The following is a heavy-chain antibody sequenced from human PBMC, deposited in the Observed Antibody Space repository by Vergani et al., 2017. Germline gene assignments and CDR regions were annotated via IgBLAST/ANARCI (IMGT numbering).Heavy chain of an antibody. J-gene: IGHJ4*02. CDR3: ATQYSYGALHEGTFDY. D-gene: IGHD5-18*01. V-gene: IGHV1-46*01. Sequence: QVQLVQSGAEVKKPGASVKVSCKASGYTFTSYYMHWVRQAPGQGLEWMGIINPSGGSTSYAQKFQGRVTMTRDTSTSTVYMELSSLRSDDTAVYYCATQYSYGALHEGTFDYWGQGTLVTVSS. CDR2: INPSGGST. CDR1: GYTFTSYY.